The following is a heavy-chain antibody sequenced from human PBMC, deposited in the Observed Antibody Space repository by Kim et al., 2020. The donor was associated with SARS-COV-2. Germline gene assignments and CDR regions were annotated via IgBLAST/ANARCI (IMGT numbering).Heavy chain of an antibody. Sequence: GGSLRLSCEVSGFTFSSFSMSWFRQAPGKGLEWVSSISRSSTYRYYGDSLEGRFTVSRDDARDSLFLQMHSLRVEDTATYYCARDASSGATAGYFDAWGQGVLVTVSS. V-gene: IGHV3-21*01. J-gene: IGHJ4*02. D-gene: IGHD6-19*01. CDR1: GFTFSSFS. CDR2: ISRSSTYR. CDR3: ARDASSGATAGYFDA.